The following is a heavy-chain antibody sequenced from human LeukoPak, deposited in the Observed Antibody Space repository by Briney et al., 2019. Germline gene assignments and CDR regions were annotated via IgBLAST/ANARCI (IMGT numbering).Heavy chain of an antibody. J-gene: IGHJ4*02. D-gene: IGHD3-16*02. CDR2: ISYSGNT. CDR1: GGSISSGNFF. Sequence: PSETLSLTCTVSGGSISSGNFFWSWIRQHPGKGLEWIGYISYSGNTYFNPSLKSRVTISVDTSKNQFSLKLTSVTAADTAVYYCARQPAFGGWGSYPHDYWGQGTLVTVSS. V-gene: IGHV4-30-4*08. CDR3: ARQPAFGGWGSYPHDY.